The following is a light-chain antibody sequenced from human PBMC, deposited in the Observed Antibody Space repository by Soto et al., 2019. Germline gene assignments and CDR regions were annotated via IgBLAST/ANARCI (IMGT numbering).Light chain of an antibody. CDR1: SSDVGGYNY. J-gene: IGLJ2*01. CDR2: DVS. Sequence: QSALTQPASVYGSPGQSITISCTGTSSDVGGYNYVSWYQQHPGKAPKLMIYDVSNRPSGVSNRLSGSKSGNTASLTISGLQAEDEADYYCSSYTSSSTPYVVFGGGTKLTVL. V-gene: IGLV2-14*01. CDR3: SSYTSSSTPYVV.